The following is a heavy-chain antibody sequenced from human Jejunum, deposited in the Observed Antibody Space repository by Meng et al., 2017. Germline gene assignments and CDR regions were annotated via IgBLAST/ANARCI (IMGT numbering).Heavy chain of an antibody. CDR3: ATRTRDSFDY. CDR1: GGSITGTNW. CDR2: IYHSGTT. D-gene: IGHD1-7*01. J-gene: IGHJ4*02. Sequence: QGQLQEWGRGLVRLSGTLSLTCAVSGGSITGTNWWTRGRQAPGKGLVWIGEIYHSGTTNYSPSLKSRVAISADKSKNQFSLTLYSLSAADTAVYYCATRTRDSFDYWGQGSLVTVSS. V-gene: IGHV4-4*02.